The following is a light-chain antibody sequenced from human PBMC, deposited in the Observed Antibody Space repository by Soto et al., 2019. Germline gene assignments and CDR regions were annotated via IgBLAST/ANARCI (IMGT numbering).Light chain of an antibody. CDR2: AAT. Sequence: DIQMTQSPCSLSASVGDRVTITCRASQSISSFLNWYQQKPGKAPELLIYAATNLQSGVPSRFSGSGSGTDFTLTIRSLQPEDFAAYYCQQSYSTPFTFGPGTKVDIK. J-gene: IGKJ3*01. CDR1: QSISSF. V-gene: IGKV1-39*01. CDR3: QQSYSTPFT.